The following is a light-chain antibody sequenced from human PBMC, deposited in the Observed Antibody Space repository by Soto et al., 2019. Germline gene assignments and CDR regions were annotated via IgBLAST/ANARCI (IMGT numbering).Light chain of an antibody. Sequence: EIVLTQSPGTLXLSPGERATLSCRASQSVSSSYLAWYQQKPGQAPRLLIHGASSRATGIPDRFSGSGSGTDFTLTISRLEPEDFAVYYCQQYGSSPPVTFGGGTKVEIK. V-gene: IGKV3-20*01. CDR2: GAS. CDR1: QSVSSSY. CDR3: QQYGSSPPVT. J-gene: IGKJ4*01.